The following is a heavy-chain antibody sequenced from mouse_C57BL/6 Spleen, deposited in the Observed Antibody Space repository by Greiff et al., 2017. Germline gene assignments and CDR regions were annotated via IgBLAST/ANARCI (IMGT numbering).Heavy chain of an antibody. Sequence: QVQLQPPGAELVKPGASVKLSCKASGYTFTSYWMHWVKQRPGQGLEWIGMIHPNSGSTNYNEKFKSKATLTVDKSSSTAYMQLSSLTSEDSAVYYCARWNYGSRWYYAMDYWGQGTSVTVSS. CDR2: IHPNSGST. V-gene: IGHV1-64*01. J-gene: IGHJ4*01. CDR1: GYTFTSYW. CDR3: ARWNYGSRWYYAMDY. D-gene: IGHD1-1*01.